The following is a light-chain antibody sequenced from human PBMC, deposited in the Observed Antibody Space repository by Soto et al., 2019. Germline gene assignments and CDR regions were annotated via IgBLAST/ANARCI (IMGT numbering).Light chain of an antibody. CDR3: QQYNDRPGT. Sequence: EIVMTQSPATLSVSPGERATLSCRASQSVSSNLAWFQQKPGQAPRLLIYGTSTRATGIPVRFSGSGSGTEFTLTISILQSEDFAVYYCQQYNDRPGTFGQGTKVEIK. J-gene: IGKJ1*01. CDR2: GTS. V-gene: IGKV3-15*01. CDR1: QSVSSN.